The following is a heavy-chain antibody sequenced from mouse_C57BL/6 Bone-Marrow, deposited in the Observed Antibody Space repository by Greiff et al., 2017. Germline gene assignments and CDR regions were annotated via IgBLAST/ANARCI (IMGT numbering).Heavy chain of an antibody. CDR3: ARRINPYYFDY. Sequence: QVPLQQPGAELVMPGASVKLSCKASGYTFTSYWMHWVKQRPGQGLEWIGELDPSDSYTNYNQKFKGTSTLTVDKSSSTANMQLSSLTSEDSAVYYCARRINPYYFDYWGQGTTLTVSS. CDR1: GYTFTSYW. J-gene: IGHJ2*01. D-gene: IGHD2-4*01. CDR2: LDPSDSYT. V-gene: IGHV1-69*01.